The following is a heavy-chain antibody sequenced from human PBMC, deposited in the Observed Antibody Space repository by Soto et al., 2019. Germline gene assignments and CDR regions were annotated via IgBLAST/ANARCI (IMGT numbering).Heavy chain of an antibody. CDR2: ISYDGSNK. CDR1: GFTFSSYA. D-gene: IGHD6-6*01. V-gene: IGHV3-30-3*01. CDR3: AREGDSSSHFDY. J-gene: IGHJ4*02. Sequence: QVQLVESGGGVVQPGRSLRLSCAASGFTFSSYAMHWVRQAPGKGLEWVAVISYDGSNKYYADSVKGRFTISRDNSKNTLYLQMNSLRAEDTSVYYCAREGDSSSHFDYGGQGPLVTVSS.